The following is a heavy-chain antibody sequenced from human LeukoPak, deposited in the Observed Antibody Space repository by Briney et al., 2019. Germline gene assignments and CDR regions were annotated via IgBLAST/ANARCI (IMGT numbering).Heavy chain of an antibody. CDR2: VTSRGGT. CDR1: GFILSSHG. Sequence: PGGSLRLSCAASGFILSSHGMSWVRQAPGKRLEWVSTVTSRGGTDYTDSVKGRFIISRDNSKNTLLLQMNSLRAEDTAVYYCAAPRPYGPPWAGAFEDWGQGTPVTVFS. CDR3: AAPRPYGPPWAGAFED. D-gene: IGHD6-19*01. J-gene: IGHJ4*01. V-gene: IGHV3-23*01.